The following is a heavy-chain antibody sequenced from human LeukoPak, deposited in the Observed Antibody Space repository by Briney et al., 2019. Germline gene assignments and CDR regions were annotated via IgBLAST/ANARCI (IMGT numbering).Heavy chain of an antibody. CDR3: AGSYCSGGSCYDH. CDR2: ISSSSSYI. CDR1: GFTFSSHS. V-gene: IGHV3-21*01. J-gene: IGHJ4*02. D-gene: IGHD2-15*01. Sequence: PGGSLRLSCAASGFTFSSHSMNWVRQAPGKGLEWVSSISSSSSYIYYADSVKGRFPISRDNAKNSLYLQMNSLRAEDTAVYYCAGSYCSGGSCYDHWGQGTLVTVSS.